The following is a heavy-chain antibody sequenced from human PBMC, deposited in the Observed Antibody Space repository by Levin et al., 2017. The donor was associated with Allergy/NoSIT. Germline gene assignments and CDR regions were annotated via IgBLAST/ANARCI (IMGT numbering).Heavy chain of an antibody. J-gene: IGHJ4*02. CDR3: ASSFSSSSWYSPGPYYFDY. CDR2: ISAYNGNT. Sequence: ASVKVSCKASGYTFTSYGISWVRQAPGQGLEWMGWISAYNGNTNYAQKLQGRVTMTTDTSTSTAYMELRSLRSDDTAVYYCASSFSSSSWYSPGPYYFDYWGQGTLVTVSS. CDR1: GYTFTSYG. D-gene: IGHD6-13*01. V-gene: IGHV1-18*01.